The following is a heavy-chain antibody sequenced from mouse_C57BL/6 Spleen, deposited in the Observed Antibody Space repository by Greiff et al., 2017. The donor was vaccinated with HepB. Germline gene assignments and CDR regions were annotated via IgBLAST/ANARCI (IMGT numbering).Heavy chain of an antibody. Sequence: EVQLQQSGPELVKPGASVKMSCKASGYTFTDYNMHWVKQSHGKSLEWIGYINPNNGGTSYNQKFKGKATLTVDKSSSTAYMELRSLTSEDSAVYYCASVYYGNFYYFDYWGQGTTLTVSS. CDR2: INPNNGGT. CDR3: ASVYYGNFYYFDY. D-gene: IGHD2-1*01. V-gene: IGHV1-22*01. CDR1: GYTFTDYN. J-gene: IGHJ2*01.